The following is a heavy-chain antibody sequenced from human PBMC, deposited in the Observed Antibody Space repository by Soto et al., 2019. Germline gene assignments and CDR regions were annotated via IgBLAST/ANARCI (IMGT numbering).Heavy chain of an antibody. CDR1: GGSITSSNYY. V-gene: IGHV4-39*01. D-gene: IGHD1-1*01. CDR2: IYYSGTT. CDR3: ASPDRYGEGNFDY. Sequence: PSETLSLTCTVSGGSITSSNYYWAWIRQPPGKGLEWIGNIYYSGTTYYNPSLKSRVTISVDTSKNQFSLKLTSVTAADTAVYYCASPDRYGEGNFDYWGQGTLVTVSS. J-gene: IGHJ4*02.